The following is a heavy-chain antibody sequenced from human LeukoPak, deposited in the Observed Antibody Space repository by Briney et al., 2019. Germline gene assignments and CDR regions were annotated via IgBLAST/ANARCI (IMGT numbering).Heavy chain of an antibody. J-gene: IGHJ4*02. D-gene: IGHD6-19*01. CDR3: AKYSSGSFDY. Sequence: GGSLRLSCAASEFTFSDAWMNWVRQAPGKGLEWVGRIISKTDGGTTDYAAPVKGRFTISRDDSKNTLFLQMTSLKTEDTAVYYCAKYSSGSFDYWGQGPLVTVSS. CDR1: EFTFSDAW. V-gene: IGHV3-15*01. CDR2: IISKTDGGTT.